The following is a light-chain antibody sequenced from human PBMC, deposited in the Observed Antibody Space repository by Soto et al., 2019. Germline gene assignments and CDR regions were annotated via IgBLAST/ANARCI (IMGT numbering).Light chain of an antibody. Sequence: EIVLTQSPGTLSLSPGERATLSCRASQSVSSTYLAWYQQKPGQAPRLLIYGASNRATGIPDRFSGSGSGTDFILTISRLEPEDFAVYYCQQYGGSRWTFGQGTRVDI. CDR3: QQYGGSRWT. CDR2: GAS. V-gene: IGKV3-20*01. J-gene: IGKJ1*01. CDR1: QSVSSTY.